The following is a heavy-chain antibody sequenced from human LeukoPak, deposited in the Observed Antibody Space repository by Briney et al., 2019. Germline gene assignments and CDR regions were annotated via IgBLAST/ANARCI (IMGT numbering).Heavy chain of an antibody. CDR3: ARGGPEASYYYGSGSYFWFDP. CDR1: GGSISSGGYY. J-gene: IGHJ5*02. V-gene: IGHV4-31*03. CDR2: IYYSGST. D-gene: IGHD3-10*01. Sequence: PSQTLSLTCTVSGGSISSGGYYWSWIRQHPGKGLEWIGYIYYSGSTYYNPSLKSRVTISVDTSKSQFSLKLSSVTAADTAVYYCARGGPEASYYYGSGSYFWFDPWGQGTLVTVSS.